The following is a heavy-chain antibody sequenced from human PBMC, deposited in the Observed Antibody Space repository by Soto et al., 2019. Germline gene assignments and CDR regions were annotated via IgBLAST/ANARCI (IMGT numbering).Heavy chain of an antibody. D-gene: IGHD2-2*01. CDR1: GGSISSYY. Sequence: PSETLSLTCTVSGGSISSYYWSWIRQPPGKGLEWIGDIYYSGSTNYNPSLKSRVTISVDTSKNQFSLKLSSVTAADTAVYYCARSGNAVVVPAAMWNYYYYGMDVWGQGTTVTVSS. V-gene: IGHV4-59*01. CDR3: ARSGNAVVVPAAMWNYYYYGMDV. J-gene: IGHJ6*02. CDR2: IYYSGST.